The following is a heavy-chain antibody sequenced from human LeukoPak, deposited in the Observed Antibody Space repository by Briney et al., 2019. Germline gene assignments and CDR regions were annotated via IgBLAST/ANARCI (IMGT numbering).Heavy chain of an antibody. J-gene: IGHJ5*02. CDR1: GGSISSYY. CDR3: ARGAIFQLPPSHNWFDP. V-gene: IGHV4-4*07. Sequence: PSETLSLTCTVSGGSISSYYWSWIRQPAGKGLEWIGRIYTSGSTNYNPSLKSRVTMSVDTSKNQFSLKLSSVTAADTAVYYCARGAIFQLPPSHNWFDPWGQGTLVTVSS. D-gene: IGHD3-3*01. CDR2: IYTSGST.